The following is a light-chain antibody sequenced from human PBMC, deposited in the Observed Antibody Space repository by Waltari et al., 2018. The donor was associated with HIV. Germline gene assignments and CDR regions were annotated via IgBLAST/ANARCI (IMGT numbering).Light chain of an antibody. V-gene: IGLV2-14*01. J-gene: IGLJ3*02. CDR3: SSYSSTNTLGV. CDR1: SRAFGGYNH. Sequence: QSALTQPAPVSGPPGQPITISCTGASRAFGGYNHVPWYQHHPGKAPKLIIYEVTNRPSGVSNRFSGSKSGNTASLTISGLQPEDEADYYCSSYSSTNTLGVFGGGTILTVL. CDR2: EVT.